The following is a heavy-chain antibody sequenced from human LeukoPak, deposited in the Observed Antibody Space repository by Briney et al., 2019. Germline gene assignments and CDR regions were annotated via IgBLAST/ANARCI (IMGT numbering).Heavy chain of an antibody. D-gene: IGHD2-2*01. V-gene: IGHV4-4*07. J-gene: IGHJ6*03. Sequence: ASETLSLTCSLSGGSISSYYESWIRHPAGKGREWIGRIYTSESTNYNPSLKSRVTMSVDTSKNQFSLKLSSVTAADTAVYYCARGPMIVPAARAYYYYYMDVWGKGTTVTVSS. CDR1: GGSISSYY. CDR2: IYTSEST. CDR3: ARGPMIVPAARAYYYYYMDV.